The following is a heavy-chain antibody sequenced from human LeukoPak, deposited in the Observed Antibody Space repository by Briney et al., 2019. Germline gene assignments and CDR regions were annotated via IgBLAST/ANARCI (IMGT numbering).Heavy chain of an antibody. V-gene: IGHV3-21*01. CDR2: ISSSSSYI. Sequence: GGSLRLSCAASGFTFSSYSMNWVRQAPGKGLEWVSSISSSSSYIYYADSVKGRFTISRDNAKNSLYLQMNSLRAEDTAVYYCARAECGGSCYLWGYYFDYWGQGTLVTVSS. CDR3: ARAECGGSCYLWGYYFDY. J-gene: IGHJ4*02. CDR1: GFTFSSYS. D-gene: IGHD2-15*01.